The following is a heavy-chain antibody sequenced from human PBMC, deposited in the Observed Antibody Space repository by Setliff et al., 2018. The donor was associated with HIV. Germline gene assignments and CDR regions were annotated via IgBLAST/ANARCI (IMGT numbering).Heavy chain of an antibody. CDR2: ISGYSGHT. CDR3: AREHSTTWPYFDF. J-gene: IGHJ4*02. V-gene: IGHV1-18*01. Sequence: ASVKVSCKASGGTSSTHAMNWVRQAPGQGLEWMGWISGYSGHTSYAQKIQGRVTMTTDTSTSTAYMELRSLRSDDTAVYFCAREHSTTWPYFDFWGQGTLVTVSS. D-gene: IGHD6-13*01. CDR1: GGTSSTHA.